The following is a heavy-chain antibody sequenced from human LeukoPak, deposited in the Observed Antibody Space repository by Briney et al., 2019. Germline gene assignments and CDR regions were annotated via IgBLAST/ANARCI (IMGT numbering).Heavy chain of an antibody. CDR2: VYHREST. CDR1: GESITTNYW. CDR3: ARVVDFYFYMDV. J-gene: IGHJ6*03. V-gene: IGHV4-4*02. Sequence: ASGTLSLTCAVSGESITTNYWWSWVRLPPGKGLGWIGEVYHRESTQYNPSLKSRVTISMDKSNNQFSQKLSSVTAADTAVYYCARVVDFYFYMDVWGKGTTVTVSS. D-gene: IGHD3-16*02.